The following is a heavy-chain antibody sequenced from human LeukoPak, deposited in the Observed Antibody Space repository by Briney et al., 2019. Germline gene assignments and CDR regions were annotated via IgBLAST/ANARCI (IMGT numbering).Heavy chain of an antibody. V-gene: IGHV4-39*07. J-gene: IGHJ6*03. Sequence: SETLSLTCTVSGGPISSSSYYWGWIRQPPGKGLEWIGTIYYSGSTYYNPSLKSRVTISVDTSKNQFSLKLSSVTAADTAVYYCARVSRYSSSWSSHYYYYIDVWGKGTTVTISS. D-gene: IGHD6-13*01. CDR1: GGPISSSSYY. CDR2: IYYSGST. CDR3: ARVSRYSSSWSSHYYYYIDV.